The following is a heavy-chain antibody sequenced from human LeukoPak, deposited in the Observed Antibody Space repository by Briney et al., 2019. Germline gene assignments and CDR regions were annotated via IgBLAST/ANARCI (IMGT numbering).Heavy chain of an antibody. Sequence: PSETLSHTCTVSGGSISSYYWSWIRQPPGKGLEWIGYIYYSGSTNYNPSLKSRVTISVDTSKNQFSLKLSSVTAADTAVYYCARLTYYYDSSGYPHFDYWGQGTLVTVSS. CDR3: ARLTYYYDSSGYPHFDY. D-gene: IGHD3-22*01. CDR1: GGSISSYY. V-gene: IGHV4-59*08. J-gene: IGHJ4*02. CDR2: IYYSGST.